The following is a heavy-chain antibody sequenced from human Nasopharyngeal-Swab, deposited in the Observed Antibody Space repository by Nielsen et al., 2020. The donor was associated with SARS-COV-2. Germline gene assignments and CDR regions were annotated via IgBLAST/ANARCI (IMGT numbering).Heavy chain of an antibody. CDR1: GFSLSNARMG. V-gene: IGHV2-26*01. Sequence: SGPTLVKPTETLTLTCTVSGFSLSNARMGVIWILPPPGKALEWLAHIFSNDEKFYSTTLKSRLTISKDTSKSQVVLTMTNMDPVDTATYYCARSGYSYGRRYFDYWGQGTLVTVSS. CDR2: IFSNDEK. D-gene: IGHD5-18*01. CDR3: ARSGYSYGRRYFDY. J-gene: IGHJ4*02.